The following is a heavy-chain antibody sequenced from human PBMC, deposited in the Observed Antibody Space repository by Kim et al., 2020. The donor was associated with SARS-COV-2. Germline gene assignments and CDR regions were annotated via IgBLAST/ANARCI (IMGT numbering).Heavy chain of an antibody. Sequence: GGSLRLSCIASGFTFHDHAINWVRQAPGKGLEWVSGIMWHGVGVGGIGYADSVEGRFIISRDKANNSLYLQMNSLRPEDTAFYYCVKDVLAGGADVWGQGTAVIVSS. CDR3: VKDVLAGGADV. J-gene: IGHJ6*02. CDR1: GFTFHDHA. CDR2: IMWHGVGVGGI. D-gene: IGHD3-3*02. V-gene: IGHV3-9*01.